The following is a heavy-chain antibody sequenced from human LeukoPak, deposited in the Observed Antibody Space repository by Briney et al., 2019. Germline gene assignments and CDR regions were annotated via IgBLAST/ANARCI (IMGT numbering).Heavy chain of an antibody. D-gene: IGHD1-1*01. CDR3: ARFGRGLERRPIDY. J-gene: IGHJ4*02. V-gene: IGHV4-34*01. Sequence: SETLSLTCAVYGGSFSGYYWSWIRQPPGKGLEWIGEINHSGSTNYNPSLKSRVTISVDTSKSQFSLKLTSVTAADTAVYYCARFGRGLERRPIDYWGQGTLVTVSS. CDR1: GGSFSGYY. CDR2: INHSGST.